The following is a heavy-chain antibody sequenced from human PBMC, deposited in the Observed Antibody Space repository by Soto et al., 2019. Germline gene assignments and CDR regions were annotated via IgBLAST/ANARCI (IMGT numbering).Heavy chain of an antibody. D-gene: IGHD5-12*01. J-gene: IGHJ5*02. CDR1: GASVSGYY. V-gene: IGHV4-59*02. Sequence: QVQLQETGPGLVKPSETLSLTCTVSGASVSGYYWSWIRQTPGKRLGWIGNIHNSGASKYNPSLKSRVTISLDTSKNEFSLKIGSVTTADTAVYYCARGPQWLRSDNWFDPWGQGNLVTVSS. CDR3: ARGPQWLRSDNWFDP. CDR2: IHNSGAS.